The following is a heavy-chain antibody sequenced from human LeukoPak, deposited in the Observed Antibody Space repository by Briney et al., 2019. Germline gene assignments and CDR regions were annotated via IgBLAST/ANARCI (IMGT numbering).Heavy chain of an antibody. CDR3: ARPSNSGNYFNAFDI. D-gene: IGHD3-10*01. J-gene: IGHJ3*02. CDR1: GYSFANYG. CDR2: IYPGDSDS. V-gene: IGHV5-51*01. Sequence: GESLKISCKGSGYSFANYGIGWVRQMPGKGLEWMGIIYPGDSDSRYSPSFQGQVTISADKSIRTAYLQWSSLEASDTAMYYCARPSNSGNYFNAFDIWGQGTIVTVSS.